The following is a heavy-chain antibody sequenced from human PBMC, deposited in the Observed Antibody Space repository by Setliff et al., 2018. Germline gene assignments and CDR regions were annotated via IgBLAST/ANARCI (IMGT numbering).Heavy chain of an antibody. J-gene: IGHJ5*02. V-gene: IGHV4-4*02. CDR2: IYHDGNT. Sequence: PSETLSLTCAVSGVSVNSLTWWSWVRQSPGKGLEWIGHIYHDGNTKSYPSVHFNQSLKSRVTMSVDKSKSHFSLNLRSVTAADTAVYYCARRRCSSRYCSPPEANWLDPWGQGTLVTVSS. CDR1: GVSVNSLTW. CDR3: ARRRCSSRYCSPPEANWLDP. D-gene: IGHD2-15*01.